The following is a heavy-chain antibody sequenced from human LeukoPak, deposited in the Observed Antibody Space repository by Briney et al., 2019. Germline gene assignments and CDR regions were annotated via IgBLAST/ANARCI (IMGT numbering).Heavy chain of an antibody. CDR3: ARLAKCDGNCYSFDL. D-gene: IGHD2-21*02. J-gene: IGHJ4*02. CDR2: IDYNGNT. Sequence: SETLSLTCDVSGDSISSHPWSWIRQPPGKGLDYIGFIDYNGNTNYNPSLKSRVTISLDIFKSQFSLNLNSVSAADTAVYYCARLAKCDGNCYSFDLWGQGMLVTVSS. CDR1: GDSISSHP. V-gene: IGHV4-59*11.